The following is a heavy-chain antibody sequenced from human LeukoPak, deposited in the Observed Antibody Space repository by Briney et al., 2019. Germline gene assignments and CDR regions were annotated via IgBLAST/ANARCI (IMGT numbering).Heavy chain of an antibody. CDR2: ISHSSTYI. CDR1: GFSFNTYS. V-gene: IGHV3-21*01. Sequence: GTSLRLSCAASGFSFNTYSMNWIRQTPGKGLEWVSFISHSSTYIFYSDSIKGRFTVSRDNAKRSLFLHMSSLRVEDTGVYYCARDNREFRSSGWFYEGIDSWGPGTLVVVSS. CDR3: ARDNREFRSSGWFYEGIDS. D-gene: IGHD1-14*01. J-gene: IGHJ4*02.